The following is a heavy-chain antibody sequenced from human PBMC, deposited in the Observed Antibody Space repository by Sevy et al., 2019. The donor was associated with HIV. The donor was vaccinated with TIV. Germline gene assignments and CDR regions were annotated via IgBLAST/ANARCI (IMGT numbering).Heavy chain of an antibody. V-gene: IGHV3-11*06. J-gene: IGHJ4*02. Sequence: GGSLKLSCAASGFTFSDYYMSWIRQAPGKGLEWVSYMSSGTSYTNYADSVKGRFTISRDNAKNSLYLQMNSLRAEDTAVYYCARDRRNYGGQYFDYWGQGTLVTVSS. CDR2: MSSGTSYT. CDR1: GFTFSDYY. CDR3: ARDRRNYGGQYFDY. D-gene: IGHD1-7*01.